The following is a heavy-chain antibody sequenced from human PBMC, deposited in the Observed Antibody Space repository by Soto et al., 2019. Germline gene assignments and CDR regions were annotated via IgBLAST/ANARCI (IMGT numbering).Heavy chain of an antibody. J-gene: IGHJ4*02. CDR3: ARADPDASVGY. CDR1: GASMSSHY. Sequence: TLSLTCTVSGASMSSHYWTWLRQSSGKGLEWIGYISYSGSTYYNPSHKSRVTISADTSRNQFSLKLSAVISADTAVYYCARADPDASVGYWGQGTPVTVSS. CDR2: ISYSGST. V-gene: IGHV4-59*11. D-gene: IGHD3-16*01.